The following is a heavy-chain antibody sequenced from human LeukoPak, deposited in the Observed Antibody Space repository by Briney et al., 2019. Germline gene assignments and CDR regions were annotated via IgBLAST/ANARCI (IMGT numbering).Heavy chain of an antibody. CDR3: ARLGGWDY. CDR2: VCHSGSS. J-gene: IGHJ4*02. D-gene: IGHD3-16*01. CDR1: GYSISSHYC. V-gene: IGHV4-38-2*02. Sequence: PSETLSLTCSVSGYSISSHYCWGWIRQPPGKGLEWIGHVCHSGSSFYNPSLKSRVTISVDTSKNQFSLKLSSVTAADTAVYYCARLGGWDYWGQGTLVTVSS.